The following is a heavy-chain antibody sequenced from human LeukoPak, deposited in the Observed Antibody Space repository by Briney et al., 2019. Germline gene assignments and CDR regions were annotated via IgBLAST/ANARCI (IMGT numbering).Heavy chain of an antibody. Sequence: PGGSLRLSCAASGFTVSSNYVSWVRQAPGKGLEWVSVIYSGVLTYYADSVKGRFTISRDNSKNTLYLQMNSLRAEDTAVYYCARDRGPTRAFDIWGQGTMVTVS. D-gene: IGHD5-24*01. J-gene: IGHJ3*02. CDR2: IYSGVLT. CDR3: ARDRGPTRAFDI. CDR1: GFTVSSNY. V-gene: IGHV3-53*01.